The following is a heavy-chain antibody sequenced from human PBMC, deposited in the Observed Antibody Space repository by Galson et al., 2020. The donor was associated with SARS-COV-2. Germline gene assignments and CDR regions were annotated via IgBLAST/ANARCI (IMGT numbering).Heavy chain of an antibody. CDR1: GFTFSSYS. D-gene: IGHD3-10*01. CDR2: ITSSSAYI. CDR3: ARERTVGEGYYNGMDV. Sequence: KIGESLKISCAASGFTFSSYSMNWVRQAPGKGLEWVSSITSSSAYIHYAESVKGRFTISRDNAKNSLYLQMNSLRAEDTAVYYCARERTVGEGYYNGMDVWGQGTTVTVSS. J-gene: IGHJ6*02. V-gene: IGHV3-21*01.